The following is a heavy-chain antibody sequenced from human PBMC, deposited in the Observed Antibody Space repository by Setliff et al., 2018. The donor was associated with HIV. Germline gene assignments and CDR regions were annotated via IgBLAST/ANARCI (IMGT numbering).Heavy chain of an antibody. CDR1: GYTFTSYG. J-gene: IGHJ4*02. V-gene: IGHV1-18*01. CDR2: ISAYNGNT. D-gene: IGHD6-13*01. Sequence: GASVKVSCKPSGYTFTSYGISWVRPAPGQGLEWMGWISAYNGNTNYAQKLQGRVTMTTDTSTSTAYMELRSLRSEDTAMYYCARGESAAAGTGVCDYWGQGTLVTVSS. CDR3: ARGESAAAGTGVCDY.